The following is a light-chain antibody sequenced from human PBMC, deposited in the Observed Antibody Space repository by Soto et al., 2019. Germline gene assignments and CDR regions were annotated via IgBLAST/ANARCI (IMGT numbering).Light chain of an antibody. J-gene: IGKJ1*01. CDR3: QQYISFPKT. V-gene: IGKV1-5*01. CDR1: QSVSSW. CDR2: DAS. Sequence: DIQMTQSPPTLPAFVGDTVTITCRASQSVSSWLAWYQQKSGTAPNLLIYDASSLASGVPSRFSGSGSGTKFTLTIRSLQPDDFATYYCQQYISFPKTFGQGTKVEMK.